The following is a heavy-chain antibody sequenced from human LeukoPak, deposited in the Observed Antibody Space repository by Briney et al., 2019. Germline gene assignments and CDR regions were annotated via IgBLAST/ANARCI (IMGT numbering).Heavy chain of an antibody. CDR2: IGSGSTYI. Sequence: GGSLRLSCAASGFSFSSYSMNWVRQAPGKGLEWVSSIGSGSTYIYYADSVKGRFTISRDNAKNSLYLQVSTLRAEDTAVYYCAREISSSTSFDYWGQGTLVTVSS. CDR3: AREISSSTSFDY. V-gene: IGHV3-21*03. D-gene: IGHD2-2*01. CDR1: GFSFSSYS. J-gene: IGHJ4*02.